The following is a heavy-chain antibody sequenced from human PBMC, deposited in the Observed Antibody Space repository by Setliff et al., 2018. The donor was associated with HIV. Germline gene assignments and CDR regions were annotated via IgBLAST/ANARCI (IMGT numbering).Heavy chain of an antibody. CDR2: IYSSGST. D-gene: IGHD2-21*01. CDR1: GGSISSHY. V-gene: IGHV4-59*08. Sequence: SETLSLTGTVSGGSISSHYWTWIRQPPGRGLEWIGHIYSSGSTNFNPSLKSRVTISVDTSKNQFSLKLSSVTAADTAVYYCAKQYCGGDCYSDSYYYMDVWGKGTTVTVSS. CDR3: AKQYCGGDCYSDSYYYMDV. J-gene: IGHJ6*03.